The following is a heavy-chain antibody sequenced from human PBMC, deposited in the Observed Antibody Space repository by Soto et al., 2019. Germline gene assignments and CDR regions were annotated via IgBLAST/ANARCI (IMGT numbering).Heavy chain of an antibody. CDR1: GFTFSSYG. D-gene: IGHD4-17*01. CDR2: ISSVSSTI. V-gene: IGHV3-48*01. J-gene: IGHJ4*02. Sequence: LRLSCAASGFTFSSYGMNWVRQAPGKGLEWVSYISSVSSTIYYADSVKGRFTISRDNAKNSLCLQMNSLRAEDTAVYYCARDLYGDYIFDYWGQGTLVTVSS. CDR3: ARDLYGDYIFDY.